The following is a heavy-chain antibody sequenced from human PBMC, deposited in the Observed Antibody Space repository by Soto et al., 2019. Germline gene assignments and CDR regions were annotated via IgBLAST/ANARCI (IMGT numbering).Heavy chain of an antibody. CDR1: GYTFTGYY. CDR2: INPNSGGT. D-gene: IGHD1-26*01. V-gene: IGHV1-2*04. J-gene: IGHJ3*02. CDR3: ARLGGGSYSDAFDI. Sequence: ASVKVSCKASGYTFTGYYMHWVRQAPGQGLEWMGWINPNSGGTNYAQKFQGWVTMTRDTSISTAYMELSRLRSDDTAVYYCARLGGGSYSDAFDIWGQGKMVTVSS.